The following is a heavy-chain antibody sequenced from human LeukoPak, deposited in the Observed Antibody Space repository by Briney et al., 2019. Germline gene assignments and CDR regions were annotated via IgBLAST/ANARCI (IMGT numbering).Heavy chain of an antibody. Sequence: PSETLSLTCTVSGAFIISGPYYWTWIRQPAGKGLEWIGRIYASGSTNYNPSLKSRVTISVDTSKNQFSLRLTSVTAADTAMYYCSTESKGDYSDAFDMWGQGTMVTVSS. J-gene: IGHJ3*02. D-gene: IGHD4-17*01. CDR3: STESKGDYSDAFDM. CDR1: GAFIISGPYY. CDR2: IYASGST. V-gene: IGHV4-61*02.